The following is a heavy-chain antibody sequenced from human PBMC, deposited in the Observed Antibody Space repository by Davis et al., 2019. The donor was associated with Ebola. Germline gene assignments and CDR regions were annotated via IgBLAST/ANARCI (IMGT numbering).Heavy chain of an antibody. Sequence: ASVKVSCKASGYTFTSYGISWVRQAPGQGLEWMGWISAYNGNTNYAQKLQGRVTMTTDTSTSTAYMELRRLRSDDTAVYYCARDHLRDIVVVVAATTPGYWGQGTLVTVSS. J-gene: IGHJ4*02. D-gene: IGHD2-15*01. CDR2: ISAYNGNT. CDR1: GYTFTSYG. V-gene: IGHV1-18*01. CDR3: ARDHLRDIVVVVAATTPGY.